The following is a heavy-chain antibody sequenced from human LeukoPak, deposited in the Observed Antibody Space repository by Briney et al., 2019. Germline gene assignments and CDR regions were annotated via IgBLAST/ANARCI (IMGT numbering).Heavy chain of an antibody. J-gene: IGHJ4*02. Sequence: SVKVSCKASGGTFSSYAISWVRQAPGQGLEWMGGIIPIFGTANYAQKFQGRVTITTDESTSTAYMELSSLRSEDTAAYYCARWQEYQLLLFAWGQGTLVTVSS. CDR1: GGTFSSYA. CDR2: IIPIFGTA. CDR3: ARWQEYQLLLFA. D-gene: IGHD2-2*01. V-gene: IGHV1-69*05.